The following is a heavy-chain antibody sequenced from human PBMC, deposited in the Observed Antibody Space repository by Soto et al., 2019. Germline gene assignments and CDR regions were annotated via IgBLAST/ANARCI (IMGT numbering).Heavy chain of an antibody. V-gene: IGHV3-72*01. Sequence: EVQLVESGGGLVQPGGSLRLSCVVSGFTLSDHFMDWVRQAPGRGLEWVGRSRNKAKGYTTEYAASVKGRFTISRDDSKNSLYLQMSSLKTEDTAVYYCSRDLSHCSGGKCYSRFDYWGQGTLVTVSS. CDR3: SRDLSHCSGGKCYSRFDY. CDR2: SRNKAKGYTT. D-gene: IGHD2-15*01. CDR1: GFTLSDHF. J-gene: IGHJ4*02.